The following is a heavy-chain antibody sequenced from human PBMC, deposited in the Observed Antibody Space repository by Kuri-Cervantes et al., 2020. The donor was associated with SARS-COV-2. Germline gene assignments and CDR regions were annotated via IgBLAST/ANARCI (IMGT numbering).Heavy chain of an antibody. CDR2: INHSGST. Sequence: GSLRLSCAVYGGSFSGYYWSWIRQPPGKGLEWIGEINHSGSTNYNPSLKSRVTISVDTSKNRFSLKLSSVTAADMAVYYCARLKAGQFDYWGQGTLVTVSS. CDR3: ARLKAGQFDY. V-gene: IGHV4-34*01. J-gene: IGHJ4*02. CDR1: GGSFSGYY.